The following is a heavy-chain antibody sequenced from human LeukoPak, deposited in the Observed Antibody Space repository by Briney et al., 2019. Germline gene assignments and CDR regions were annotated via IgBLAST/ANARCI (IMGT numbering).Heavy chain of an antibody. J-gene: IGHJ4*02. V-gene: IGHV3-43*02. CDR2: INDDGTNT. Sequence: PGGSLRLSCAASGFTFGDYAMHWVRQVPGRAPEWVSLINDDGTNTYYADSVKGRLTISRDNGKNSLFLQMDGPRTEDTALYFCARGNTTFYDVWTGYYWFGGYFDFWGQGTQVTVSS. CDR3: ARGNTTFYDVWTGYYWFGGYFDF. CDR1: GFTFGDYA. D-gene: IGHD3-3*01.